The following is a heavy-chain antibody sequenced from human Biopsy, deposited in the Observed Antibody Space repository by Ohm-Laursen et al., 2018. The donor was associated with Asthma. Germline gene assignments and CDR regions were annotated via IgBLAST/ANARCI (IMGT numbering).Heavy chain of an antibody. J-gene: IGHJ3*02. CDR3: ARQSGQEYGDSIPFDT. CDR1: GFVFSQCG. CDR2: VSSDGHNK. V-gene: IGHV3-30*03. D-gene: IGHD3-22*01. Sequence: SLRLSCSAPGFVFSQCGMHWVRQGSGKGLEWVALVSSDGHNKYYEGSVKGRFTISRDNSRNRLYLQINSLTVEDSAVYFCARQSGQEYGDSIPFDTWGQGTKVAVSS.